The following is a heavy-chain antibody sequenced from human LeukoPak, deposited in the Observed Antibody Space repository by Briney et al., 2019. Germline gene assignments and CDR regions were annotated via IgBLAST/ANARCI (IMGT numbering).Heavy chain of an antibody. CDR3: ARDKMTGDSHFDY. D-gene: IGHD7-27*01. Sequence: SGGSLRLSRAASGFTFSSYWMSWVRQAPGKGLEWVAHIKQDGSEKNYVDSVKGRFTISRDNAKNSLLLQMDGLRVEDTAVYYCARDKMTGDSHFDYWGQGTLVTVSS. CDR2: IKQDGSEK. CDR1: GFTFSSYW. V-gene: IGHV3-7*01. J-gene: IGHJ4*02.